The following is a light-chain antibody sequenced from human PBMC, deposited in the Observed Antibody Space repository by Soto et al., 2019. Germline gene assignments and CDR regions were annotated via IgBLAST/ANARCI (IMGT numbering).Light chain of an antibody. CDR3: QQYHDTPRT. CDR2: WAS. CDR1: QSILYNSNNKNY. J-gene: IGKJ1*01. Sequence: DIVMTQSPDSLAVSLGERATINCKSSQSILYNSNNKNYLAWYQQKAGQPPKLLIYWASTRESWVPDRFSVSGSVTDFYITISSLQAEDVSVYYCQQYHDTPRTFGQGTKVEIK. V-gene: IGKV4-1*01.